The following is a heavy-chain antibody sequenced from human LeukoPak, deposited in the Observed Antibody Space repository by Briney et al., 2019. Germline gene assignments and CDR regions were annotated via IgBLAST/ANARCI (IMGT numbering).Heavy chain of an antibody. CDR3: ARALNSAWHNIDH. Sequence: PGRSLRLSCAASGFTFSTYALHWVRQAPGKGLEWVAVTSYNGNNNYYTDSVKGRLTISRDNSKNTLYLQMNSLRVEDTAVYHCARALNSAWHNIDHWGQGTLVTVPS. J-gene: IGHJ5*02. CDR1: GFTFSTYA. V-gene: IGHV3-30*04. D-gene: IGHD6-19*01. CDR2: TSYNGNNN.